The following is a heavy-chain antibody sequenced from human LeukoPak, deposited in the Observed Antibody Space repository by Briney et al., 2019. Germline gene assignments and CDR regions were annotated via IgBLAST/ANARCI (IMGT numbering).Heavy chain of an antibody. CDR1: GYSISSGYY. CDR2: IYHSGST. D-gene: IGHD6-19*01. V-gene: IGHV4-38-2*01. Sequence: SETLSLTCAVSGYSISSGYYWGWIRQPPGKGLEWIGSIYHSGSTYYNPSLKSRVTISVDTSKNQFSLKLSSVTAADTAVYYCARLIAVAGTNLWGQGTLVTVSS. J-gene: IGHJ4*02. CDR3: ARLIAVAGTNL.